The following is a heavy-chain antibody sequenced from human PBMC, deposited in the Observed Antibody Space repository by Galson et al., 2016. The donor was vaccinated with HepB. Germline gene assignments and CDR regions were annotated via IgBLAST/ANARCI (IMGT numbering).Heavy chain of an antibody. CDR1: GDSISRVTNF. V-gene: IGHV4-39*01. CDR3: ARQVSRGSGPDWFDP. D-gene: IGHD2-15*01. Sequence: SETLSLTCTVSGDSISRVTNFWGWIRQPPGKGLEWIGTIYYRGNTYYTPSLKSRVTISIDTSRNRFSLQLNSVTAADTAVYYCARQVSRGSGPDWFDPWGQGTLVTVSS. CDR2: IYYRGNT. J-gene: IGHJ5*02.